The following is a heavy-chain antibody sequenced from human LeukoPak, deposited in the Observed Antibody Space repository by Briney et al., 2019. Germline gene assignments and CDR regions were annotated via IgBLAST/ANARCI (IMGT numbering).Heavy chain of an antibody. V-gene: IGHV3-48*01. CDR1: GFTFSSYS. D-gene: IGHD2-2*01. J-gene: IGHJ6*03. CDR3: ARGLMPYYYYYMDV. Sequence: SGGSLRLSCAASGFTFSSYSMNWVRQAPGKGLEWVSYISSSSSTIYYADSVKGRFTISRDNAKNSLYLQMNSLRAEDTAVYCCARGLMPYYYYYMDVWGKGTTVTVSS. CDR2: ISSSSSTI.